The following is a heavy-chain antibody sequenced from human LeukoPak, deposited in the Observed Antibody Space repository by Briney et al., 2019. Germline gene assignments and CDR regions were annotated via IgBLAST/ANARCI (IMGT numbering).Heavy chain of an antibody. CDR2: IYYSGST. D-gene: IGHD1-7*01. Sequence: PSETLSLTCTVSGDSISSGSFYWSWIRQPPGKGLEWIGSIYYSGSTYYNPSLKSRVTISVDTSKNQFSLKLSSVTAADTAVYYCASGHELELRGWFAPWGQGTLVTVSS. CDR3: ASGHELELRGWFAP. J-gene: IGHJ5*02. V-gene: IGHV4-39*07. CDR1: GDSISSGSFY.